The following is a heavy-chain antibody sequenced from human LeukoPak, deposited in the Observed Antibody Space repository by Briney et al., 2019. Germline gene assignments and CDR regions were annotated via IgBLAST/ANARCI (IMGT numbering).Heavy chain of an antibody. V-gene: IGHV3-23*01. J-gene: IGHJ4*02. D-gene: IGHD3-3*01. CDR1: GFTFSSYA. Sequence: GGSLRLSCAASGFTFSSYAMSWVRQTPGKGLEWVSAISGSGGSTYYADSVKGRFTISRDNSKNTLYLQMNSLRAEDTAVYYCARPGIGYYFDYWGQGTLVTVSS. CDR2: ISGSGGST. CDR3: ARPGIGYYFDY.